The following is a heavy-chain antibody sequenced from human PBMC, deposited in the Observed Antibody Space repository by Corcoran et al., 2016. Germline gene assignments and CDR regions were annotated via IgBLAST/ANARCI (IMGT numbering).Heavy chain of an antibody. CDR2: IKSKTDGGTT. Sequence: EVQLVESGGGLVKPGGSLRLSCAASGFTFSNAWMNWVRQAPGMGLEWVGRIKSKTDGGTTDYAAPVKGRFTISRDDSKNTLYLQMNSLKTEDTAVYYCTTRSPLRFLEWSPPLYGMYVWGQGTTVTVSS. J-gene: IGHJ6*02. D-gene: IGHD3-3*01. CDR1: GFTFSNAW. V-gene: IGHV3-15*07. CDR3: TTRSPLRFLEWSPPLYGMYV.